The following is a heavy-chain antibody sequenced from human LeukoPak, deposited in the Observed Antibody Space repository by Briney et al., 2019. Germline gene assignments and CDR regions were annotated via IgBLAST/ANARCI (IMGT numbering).Heavy chain of an antibody. CDR1: GGSISSYY. J-gene: IGHJ4*02. V-gene: IGHV4-59*01. CDR3: AGGDIAAAGTFDY. Sequence: SETLSLTCTVSGGSISSYYWSWIRQPPGKGLECIGYIYYSGSTNYNPSLKSRVTISVDTSKNQFSLKLSSVTAADTAVYYCAGGDIAAAGTFDYWGQGTLVTVSS. D-gene: IGHD6-13*01. CDR2: IYYSGST.